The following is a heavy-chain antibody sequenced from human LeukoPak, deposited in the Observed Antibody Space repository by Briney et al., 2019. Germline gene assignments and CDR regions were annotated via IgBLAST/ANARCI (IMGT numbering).Heavy chain of an antibody. D-gene: IGHD5-18*01. Sequence: SETLSLTCTVSGDSISSYYCSWIRQTPGKGLEWIGYMYDSGSTNYNPSLKSRVTISVDTSKNQFSLKLSSVTAADTAVYYCARAATAMDLAFDYWGQGTLVTVSS. CDR3: ARAATAMDLAFDY. CDR2: MYDSGST. J-gene: IGHJ4*02. CDR1: GDSISSYY. V-gene: IGHV4-59*08.